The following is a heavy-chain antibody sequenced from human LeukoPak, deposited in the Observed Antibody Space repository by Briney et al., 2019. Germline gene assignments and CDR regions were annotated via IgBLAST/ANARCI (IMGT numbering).Heavy chain of an antibody. CDR2: ISGSGVTT. Sequence: GGSLRLSCVASGFTFSSYAMSWVRQAPGKGLEWVSAISGSGVTTHYAGSVKGRFSISRDNSKNTLYLQMNSLRAEDTAVYYCARPHNNWRWYFDLWGRGTLVTVSS. D-gene: IGHD3-3*01. CDR3: ARPHNNWRWYFDL. J-gene: IGHJ2*01. CDR1: GFTFSSYA. V-gene: IGHV3-23*01.